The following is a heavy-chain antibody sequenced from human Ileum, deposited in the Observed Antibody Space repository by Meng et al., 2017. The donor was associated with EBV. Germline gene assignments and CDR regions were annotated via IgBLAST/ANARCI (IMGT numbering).Heavy chain of an antibody. CDR2: INVGVGYT. J-gene: IGHJ4*02. CDR3: VRGPPVGVPGPGDY. V-gene: IGHV1-3*01. CDR1: GYAFTSYI. D-gene: IGHD2-21*01. Sequence: VRVLRSGAWCENPGASLKGSCKASGYAFTSYILHLVRQAPGQRLGWMGWINVGVGYTKYSQKFQGRVTISSDTSATTGYMELSSLRSEDTAVYYCVRGPPVGVPGPGDYWGQGTLVTVSS.